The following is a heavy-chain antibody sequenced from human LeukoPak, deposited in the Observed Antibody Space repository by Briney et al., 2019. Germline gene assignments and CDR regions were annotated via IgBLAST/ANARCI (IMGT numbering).Heavy chain of an antibody. CDR3: VKPGQATPFPTWFDL. CDR1: GFTFSSYG. V-gene: IGHV3-23*01. J-gene: IGHJ5*02. Sequence: GGSLRLSCAASGFTFSSYGMNWVRQAPGKGLEWVSGINYSGGNTYYADSVKGRFTISRDNSENTLYLQMNTLRAADTAVYYCVKPGQATPFPTWFDLWGQGTLVTVAS. D-gene: IGHD2/OR15-2a*01. CDR2: INYSGGNT.